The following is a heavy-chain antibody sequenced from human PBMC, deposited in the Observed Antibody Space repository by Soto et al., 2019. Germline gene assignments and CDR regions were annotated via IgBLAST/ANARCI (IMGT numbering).Heavy chain of an antibody. CDR2: IYYSGST. J-gene: IGHJ4*02. V-gene: IGHV4-59*01. Sequence: SETLSLTCTVSGGSISSYYWSWIRQPPGKGLEWIGYIYYSGSTNYNPSLKSRVTISVDTSKNQFSLKLSSVTAADTAGYYCARAPGEDYFDYWGQGTLVTVSS. D-gene: IGHD2-21*01. CDR3: ARAPGEDYFDY. CDR1: GGSISSYY.